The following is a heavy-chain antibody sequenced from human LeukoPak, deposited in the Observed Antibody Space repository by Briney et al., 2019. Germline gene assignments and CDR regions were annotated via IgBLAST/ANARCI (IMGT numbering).Heavy chain of an antibody. J-gene: IGHJ6*03. Sequence: ASVKVSCKASGYSFTSYAMDWVRQAPGQGLEWMGWINTNTGNPTYAQGFTGRFVFSLDTSVSTAYLQISSLKAEDTAVYYCARGRGAYGSGRHYYYYYMDVWGKGTTVTVSS. CDR1: GYSFTSYA. D-gene: IGHD3-10*01. CDR3: ARGRGAYGSGRHYYYYYMDV. V-gene: IGHV7-4-1*02. CDR2: INTNTGNP.